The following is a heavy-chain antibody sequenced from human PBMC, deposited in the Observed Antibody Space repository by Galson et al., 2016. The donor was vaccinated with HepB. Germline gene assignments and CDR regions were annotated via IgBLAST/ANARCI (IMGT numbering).Heavy chain of an antibody. CDR2: IRSRSNDRAI. Sequence: SLRLSCAASGFTLSTYSTNWVRQAPGKGLEWIAYIRSRSNDRAIFYAGSVKGRFTISGDNAESMYLQMNSLRDEDTAVYYCVREPFGELFDLGDAFDMWGQGTMVTVSS. CDR3: VREPFGELFDLGDAFDM. CDR1: GFTLSTYS. D-gene: IGHD3-10*01. J-gene: IGHJ3*02. V-gene: IGHV3-48*02.